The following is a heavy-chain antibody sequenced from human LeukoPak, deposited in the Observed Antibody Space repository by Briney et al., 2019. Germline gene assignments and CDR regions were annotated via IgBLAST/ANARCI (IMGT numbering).Heavy chain of an antibody. D-gene: IGHD3-22*01. CDR2: ISGSGDST. Sequence: PGGSLRLSCAASGFSFSSCAMSWVRQAPGKGLEWVSGISGSGDSTDYADSVKGRFTISRDNSKNTLYLQINSLRAEDTAVYYCARRDGSGYYALDFWGQGSLVTVSS. V-gene: IGHV3-23*01. CDR1: GFSFSSCA. CDR3: ARRDGSGYYALDF. J-gene: IGHJ4*02.